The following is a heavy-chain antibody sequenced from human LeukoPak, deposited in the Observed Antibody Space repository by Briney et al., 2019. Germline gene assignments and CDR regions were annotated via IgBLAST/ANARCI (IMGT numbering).Heavy chain of an antibody. CDR3: AKGGIVGTTQPYFDY. J-gene: IGHJ4*02. CDR2: ISSDGSST. V-gene: IGHV3-74*01. CDR1: GFTFSNYW. D-gene: IGHD1-26*01. Sequence: GGSLRLSCAASGFTFSNYWMHWVLQAPGKGLVWVSRISSDGSSTNYADSVKGRFTISRDNAKNTLYLQMNSLRAEDTAVYYCAKGGIVGTTQPYFDYWGQGTLVTVSS.